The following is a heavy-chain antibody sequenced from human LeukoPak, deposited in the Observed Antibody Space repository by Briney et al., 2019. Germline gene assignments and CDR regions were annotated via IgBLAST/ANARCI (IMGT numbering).Heavy chain of an antibody. J-gene: IGHJ4*02. CDR3: ARGQGTVTTH. D-gene: IGHD4-11*01. Sequence: SETLSLTCAVSGGSFSGYYWTWLRQPPGKGLEWIGEINHSGSANYNPSLMSRVTISLDTSKNHFSLNLSSVTAADTAVYYCARGQGTVTTHWGQGTLVTVSS. CDR1: GGSFSGYY. CDR2: INHSGSA. V-gene: IGHV4-34*01.